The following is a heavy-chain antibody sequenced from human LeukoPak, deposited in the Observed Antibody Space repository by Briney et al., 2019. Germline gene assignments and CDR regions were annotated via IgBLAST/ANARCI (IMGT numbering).Heavy chain of an antibody. CDR2: IYYSGST. V-gene: IGHV4-39*01. CDR1: GGSISSSNYY. CDR3: ARHDYYYGWGSYPPFDY. D-gene: IGHD3-10*01. J-gene: IGHJ4*02. Sequence: PSETLSLTCTVSGGSISSSNYYWGWIRQPPGKGLEWIGSIYYSGSTYYNPSLKSRVTISVDTSKNQFSLKLSSVTAADTAVYYCARHDYYYGWGSYPPFDYWGQGTLVTVSS.